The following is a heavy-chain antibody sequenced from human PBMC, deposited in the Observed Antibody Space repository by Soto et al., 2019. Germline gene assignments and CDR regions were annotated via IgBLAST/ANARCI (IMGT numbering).Heavy chain of an antibody. D-gene: IGHD3-3*01. CDR3: ARDRNDFCSCFQHSYSYGMDV. V-gene: IGHV3-30-3*01. J-gene: IGHJ6*02. Sequence: PGGSLRLSCAASGFTFSSYAMHWVRQAPGKGLEWVAVISHDGSNKYYADSVKGRFTIPIDNSKNTLNLQMNCLRAEDTAVYYCARDRNDFCSCFQHSYSYGMDVWGQGTTVTVSS. CDR1: GFTFSSYA. CDR2: ISHDGSNK.